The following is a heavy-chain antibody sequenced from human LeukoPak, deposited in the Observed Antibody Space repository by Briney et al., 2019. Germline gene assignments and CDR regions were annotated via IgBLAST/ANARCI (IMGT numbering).Heavy chain of an antibody. J-gene: IGHJ6*03. CDR1: GYSISSGYY. Sequence: PSETLSLTCTVSGYSISSGYYGGWIRPPPGKGLEWIGSIYHSGSTYYNPSLKSRVTISVDTSKNQFSLKLSSVTAADTAVYYCARGVGAPVYYYYYMDVWGKGTTVTISS. D-gene: IGHD1-26*01. CDR2: IYHSGST. CDR3: ARGVGAPVYYYYYMDV. V-gene: IGHV4-38-2*02.